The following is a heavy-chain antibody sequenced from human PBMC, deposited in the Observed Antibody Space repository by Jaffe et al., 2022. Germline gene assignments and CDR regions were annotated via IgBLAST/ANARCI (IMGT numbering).Heavy chain of an antibody. J-gene: IGHJ4*02. CDR1: GFTFSSYG. D-gene: IGHD3-22*01. CDR3: AKGSAYYDSSEDY. CDR2: IRYDGSNK. Sequence: QVQLVESGGGVVQPGGSLRVSCAASGFTFSSYGMHWVRQAPGKGLEWVAFIRYDGSNKYYADSVKGRVTISRDNSKNTLYLQLNSLRAEDTAVYYCAKGSAYYDSSEDYWGQGTLVTVSS. V-gene: IGHV3-30*02.